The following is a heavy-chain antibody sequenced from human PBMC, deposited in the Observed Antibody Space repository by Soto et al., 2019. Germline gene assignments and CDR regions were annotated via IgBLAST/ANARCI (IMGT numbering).Heavy chain of an antibody. Sequence: GGPVEGSCKGSGYNFTRFDIKWVRQATGQGLEWMGWMNPNSGNTGYAQKFQGRVTMTRNTSISTAYMELSSLRSEDTAVYYCAGRDYEGAFDIWGQGTMVTVSS. CDR3: AGRDYEGAFDI. D-gene: IGHD4-17*01. V-gene: IGHV1-8*01. CDR2: MNPNSGNT. J-gene: IGHJ3*02. CDR1: GYNFTRFD.